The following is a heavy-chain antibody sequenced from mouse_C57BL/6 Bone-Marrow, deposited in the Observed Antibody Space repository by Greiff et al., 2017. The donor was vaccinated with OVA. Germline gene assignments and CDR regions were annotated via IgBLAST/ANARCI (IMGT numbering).Heavy chain of an antibody. CDR3: ARMGYEYDGGYAMDY. CDR1: GYTFTSYW. D-gene: IGHD2-4*01. Sequence: QVQLQQSGAELVKPGASVKLSCKASGYTFTSYWMHWVKQRPGQGLEWIGMIHPNSGSTNYNEKFKSKATLTVDKSSSTAYMQLSSLTSEDSAVYYCARMGYEYDGGYAMDYWGQGTSVTVSS. V-gene: IGHV1-64*01. J-gene: IGHJ4*01. CDR2: IHPNSGST.